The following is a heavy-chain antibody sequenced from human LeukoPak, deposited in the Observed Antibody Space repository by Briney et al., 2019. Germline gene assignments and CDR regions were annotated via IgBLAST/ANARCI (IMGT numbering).Heavy chain of an antibody. CDR2: ISGSGGLT. CDR3: AKDRATVVTRAFDY. Sequence: GGSLRLSCAASGFTFSYYAMSWVRQAPGKGLEWVSAISGSGGLTYYADSVKGRFTISRDNSKNTLFLQMNSLRAEDTAVYYCAKDRATVVTRAFDYWGQGTLVTVSS. D-gene: IGHD4-23*01. V-gene: IGHV3-23*01. J-gene: IGHJ4*02. CDR1: GFTFSYYA.